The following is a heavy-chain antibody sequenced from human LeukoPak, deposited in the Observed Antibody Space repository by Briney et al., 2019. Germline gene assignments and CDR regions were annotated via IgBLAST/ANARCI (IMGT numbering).Heavy chain of an antibody. D-gene: IGHD3-22*01. CDR1: GYTFTRHY. CDR3: ASCMIVAKIRLF. CDR2: INPNSGGT. J-gene: IGHJ4*02. Sequence: ASVKVSCKASGYTFTRHYKHWVRRAPGQGLEWMGWINPNSGGTNYAQKFQGRVTMTRDTSISTAYMELNRLRSDDTAVYYCASCMIVAKIRLFWGRGTLVTVSS. V-gene: IGHV1-2*02.